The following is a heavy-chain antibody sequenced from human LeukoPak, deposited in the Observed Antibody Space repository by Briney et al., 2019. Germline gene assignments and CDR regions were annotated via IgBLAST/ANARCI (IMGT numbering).Heavy chain of an antibody. V-gene: IGHV3-21*01. CDR2: ISGSGSYI. Sequence: PGGSLRLSCAASGFIFSSYAMNWVRQAPGKGLEWVSSISGSGSYIHYADSMKGRFTISRDNAKKSVYLHMGRLRAEDTAVYYCARGLGSGDYVANAFDFWGRGTTVSVS. CDR1: GFIFSSYA. J-gene: IGHJ3*01. CDR3: ARGLGSGDYVANAFDF. D-gene: IGHD4-17*01.